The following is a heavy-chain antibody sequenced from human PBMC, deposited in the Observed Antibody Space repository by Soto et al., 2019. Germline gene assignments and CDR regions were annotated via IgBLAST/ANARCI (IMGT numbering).Heavy chain of an antibody. D-gene: IGHD2-2*02. Sequence: QVQLVESGGGVVQPGRSLRLSCAASGFMFSIYGIHWVRQAPGKGLEWVAVISYDGSSKYYADSVKGRFTVPRDNSRHTAWLKMNSLRADDTAVYFCAKDAPIPPHYYYGMDVWGQGTTVTISS. CDR1: GFMFSIYG. V-gene: IGHV3-30*18. CDR3: AKDAPIPPHYYYGMDV. J-gene: IGHJ6*02. CDR2: ISYDGSSK.